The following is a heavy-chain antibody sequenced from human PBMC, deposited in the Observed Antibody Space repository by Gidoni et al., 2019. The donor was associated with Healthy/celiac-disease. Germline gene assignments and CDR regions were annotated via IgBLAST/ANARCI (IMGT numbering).Heavy chain of an antibody. V-gene: IGHV3-7*03. CDR1: GFIFSSYW. CDR3: ARGRNMDV. CDR2: IEDGGTET. Sequence: VQLVESGGDLVQPGGSLRLPCSASGFIFSSYWMTWVRQAPGKGLECVASIEDGGTETYYVDSVKGRFTIARDNARDSLFLQMNSLRVADSAVYFCARGRNMDVWGQGTTVTVSS. J-gene: IGHJ6*02.